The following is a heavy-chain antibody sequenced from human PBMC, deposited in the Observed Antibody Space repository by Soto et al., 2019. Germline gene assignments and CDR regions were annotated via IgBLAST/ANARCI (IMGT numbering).Heavy chain of an antibody. V-gene: IGHV3-33*01. J-gene: IGHJ5*02. D-gene: IGHD6-13*01. Sequence: QVQLVESGGGVVQPGRSLRLSCAASGFTFSSYGMHWVRQAPGKGLEWVAVIWYDGSNKYYADSVKGRFTISRDNSKNKLYLQMNSLRAEDTAVYYCAREGIAAAGIGWFDPWGQGTLVTVSS. CDR3: AREGIAAAGIGWFDP. CDR1: GFTFSSYG. CDR2: IWYDGSNK.